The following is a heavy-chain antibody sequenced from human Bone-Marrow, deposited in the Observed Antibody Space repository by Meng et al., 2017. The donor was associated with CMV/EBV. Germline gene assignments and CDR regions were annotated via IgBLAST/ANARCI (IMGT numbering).Heavy chain of an antibody. V-gene: IGHV3-20*01. CDR1: GFTFEDYG. CDR3: ARHNSGSYSSWFDP. D-gene: IGHD3-10*01. CDR2: INWRGATT. J-gene: IGHJ5*02. Sequence: SGFTFEDYGMRWVRQAPGKGLEWVSGINWRGATTGYADSVQGRFTISRDNAKNFLYLEMKSLRAEDTALYHCARHNSGSYSSWFDPWGPGTLVTVSS.